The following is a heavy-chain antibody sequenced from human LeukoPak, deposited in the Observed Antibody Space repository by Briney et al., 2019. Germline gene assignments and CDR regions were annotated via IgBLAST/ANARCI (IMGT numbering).Heavy chain of an antibody. CDR1: GFTFSSYA. CDR2: ISYDGSNK. D-gene: IGHD2-2*01. CDR3: AKDHGVVVPAEVVDY. Sequence: PGGSLRLSCAASGFTFSSYAMHWVRQAPGKGLEWVAVISYDGSNKYYADSVKGRFTISRDNSKNTLYLQMNSLRAEDTAVYYCAKDHGVVVPAEVVDYWGQGTLVTVSS. V-gene: IGHV3-30-3*01. J-gene: IGHJ4*02.